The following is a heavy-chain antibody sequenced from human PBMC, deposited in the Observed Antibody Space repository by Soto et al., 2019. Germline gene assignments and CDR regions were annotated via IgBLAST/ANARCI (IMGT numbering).Heavy chain of an antibody. CDR3: XREPLT. CDR2: IYYSGTTYYT. V-gene: IGHV4-31*03. CDR1: GGSISSGGYY. Sequence: QVQLQESGPGLVKPSQTLSLTCTVSGGSISSGGYYWSWIRQHPGKGLEWIGYIYYSGTTYYTYYNPSLKSRVTISVDTSKNQXSLXXXSVTXXDXXXYYXXREPLTWGQGTLVTVSS. J-gene: IGHJ4*02.